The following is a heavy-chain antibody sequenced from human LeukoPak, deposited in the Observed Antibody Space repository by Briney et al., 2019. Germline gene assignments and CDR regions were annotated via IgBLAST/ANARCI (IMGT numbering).Heavy chain of an antibody. CDR2: IIPIFGTA. D-gene: IGHD1-26*01. J-gene: IGHJ4*02. V-gene: IGHV1-69*13. Sequence: SVKVSCKASGYTFTSYGISWVRQAPGQGLEWMGGIIPIFGTANYAQKFQGRVTITADESTSTAYMELSSLRSEDTAVYYCARDRLGAQPQLPDYWGQGTLVTVSS. CDR1: GYTFTSYG. CDR3: ARDRLGAQPQLPDY.